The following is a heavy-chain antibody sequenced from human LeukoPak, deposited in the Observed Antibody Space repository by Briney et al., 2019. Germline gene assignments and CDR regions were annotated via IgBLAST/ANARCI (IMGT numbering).Heavy chain of an antibody. D-gene: IGHD2-15*01. CDR1: GYTFTGYY. CDR3: ARGRAYCSGGSCYGPLEY. J-gene: IGHJ4*02. CDR2: INPNSGGT. V-gene: IGHV1-2*02. Sequence: GASVKVSCKASGYTFTGYYMHWVRQAPGQGLEWMGWINPNSGGTNYAQKFQGRVTMTRNTSISTAYMELSSLRSEDTAVYYCARGRAYCSGGSCYGPLEYWGQGTLVTVSS.